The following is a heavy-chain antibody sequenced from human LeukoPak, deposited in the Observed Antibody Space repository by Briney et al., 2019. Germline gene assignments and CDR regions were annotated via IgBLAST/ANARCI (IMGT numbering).Heavy chain of an antibody. CDR2: IYYSGST. Sequence: SETLSLTCTVSGGSISSGDYYWSWIRQPPGKGLEWIGYIYYSGSTYYNPSLKSRVTISVDTSKNQFSLKLSSVTAADTAVYYCARDGVGAMVYWGQGTLVTVCS. V-gene: IGHV4-30-4*01. D-gene: IGHD1-26*01. J-gene: IGHJ4*02. CDR3: ARDGVGAMVY. CDR1: GGSISSGDYY.